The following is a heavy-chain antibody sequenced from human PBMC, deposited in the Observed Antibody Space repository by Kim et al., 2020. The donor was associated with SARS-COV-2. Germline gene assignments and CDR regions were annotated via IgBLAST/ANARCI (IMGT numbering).Heavy chain of an antibody. D-gene: IGHD2-2*01. CDR2: ISAYNGNT. Sequence: ASVKVSCKASGYTFTSYGISWVRQAPGQGLEWMGWISAYNGNTNYAQKLQGRVTMTTDTSTSTAYMELRSLRSDDTAVYYCARDSCSSTSCSYSYYYYGIDVWGQGATVTVSS. J-gene: IGHJ6*02. V-gene: IGHV1-18*01. CDR3: ARDSCSSTSCSYSYYYYGIDV. CDR1: GYTFTSYG.